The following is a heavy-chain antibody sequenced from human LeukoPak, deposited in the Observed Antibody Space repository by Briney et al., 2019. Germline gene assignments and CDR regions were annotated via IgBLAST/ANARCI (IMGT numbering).Heavy chain of an antibody. D-gene: IGHD6-19*01. V-gene: IGHV3-23*01. CDR1: GFTFSSYA. Sequence: GGSLRLSCAASGFTFSSYAMTWVRQAPGKGLEWVSSISGSGVSGRGDRTFYADSVKGRFTISRDNSKNTFYLQMSSLRADGTAIYYCAKGVAVGEGYYYYGMDVWGQGTRVTVS. CDR2: ISGSGVSGRGDRT. J-gene: IGHJ6*02. CDR3: AKGVAVGEGYYYYGMDV.